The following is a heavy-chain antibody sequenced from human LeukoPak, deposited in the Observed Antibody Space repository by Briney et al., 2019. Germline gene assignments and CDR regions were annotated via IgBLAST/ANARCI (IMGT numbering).Heavy chain of an antibody. CDR1: GFTFSSYA. J-gene: IGHJ4*02. V-gene: IGHV3-23*01. CDR2: ISGSGGST. CDR3: ASLIVLMVYAIREVDY. Sequence: QPGGSLRLSCAASGFTFSSYAMSWVRQAPGKGLEWVSAISGSGGSTYYADSVKGRFTISRDNSKNTLYLQMNSLRAEDTAVYYCASLIVLMVYAIREVDYWGQGTLVTVSS. D-gene: IGHD2-8*01.